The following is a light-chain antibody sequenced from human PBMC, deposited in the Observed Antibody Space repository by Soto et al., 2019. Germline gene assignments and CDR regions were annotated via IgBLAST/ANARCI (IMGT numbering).Light chain of an antibody. CDR1: SSNIGAGYD. Sequence: QSVLTPPPSVSGAPGQRVTISCTGSSSNIGAGYDVHWYQQLPGTAPKLLIYGNSNRPSGVPDRFSGSKSGTSASLAITGLQAEDEADYYCQSYDSSLSAVFGGGTKVTVL. J-gene: IGLJ2*01. V-gene: IGLV1-40*01. CDR2: GNS. CDR3: QSYDSSLSAV.